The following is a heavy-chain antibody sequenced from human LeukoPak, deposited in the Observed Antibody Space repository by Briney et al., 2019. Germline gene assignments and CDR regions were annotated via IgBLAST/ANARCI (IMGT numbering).Heavy chain of an antibody. J-gene: IGHJ4*02. CDR1: GFTFRDYE. Sequence: PGRSLRLLRAASGFTFRDYEMNWVRQARAKGLEDGSYISSSGSAIYYAGSVRGRFTISRDNAKNSLYLQMNSLRAEDTAVYYCASDRPLPDDSWSFDYWGQGTLVTVSS. CDR3: ASDRPLPDDSWSFDY. D-gene: IGHD3-22*01. CDR2: ISSSGSAI. V-gene: IGHV3-48*03.